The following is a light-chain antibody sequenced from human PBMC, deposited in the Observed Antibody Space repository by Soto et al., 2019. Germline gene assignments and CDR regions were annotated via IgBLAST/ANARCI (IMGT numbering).Light chain of an antibody. CDR3: QQYNTFWT. CDR2: KAS. J-gene: IGKJ1*01. Sequence: DTQMTQSPSTLSASVGDRVTITCRASQSISGLLAWYQQKPGKAPKLLIYKASGLESGVPSRFSGSGSGTEFTLTINGLQPDDFATYYCQQYNTFWTFGQGTKVDIK. CDR1: QSISGL. V-gene: IGKV1-5*03.